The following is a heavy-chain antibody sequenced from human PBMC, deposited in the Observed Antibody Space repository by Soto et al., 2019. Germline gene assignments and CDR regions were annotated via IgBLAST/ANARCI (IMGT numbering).Heavy chain of an antibody. CDR1: GGSFSGYY. CDR3: ARLNGYCISSSCHGHYAMDV. D-gene: IGHD2-2*01. J-gene: IGHJ6*02. Sequence: SETLSLTCAVYGGSFSGYYWSWIRQPPGKGLEWIGSIYNSGRTYYNPSLNSRVTVSVDTSKNQFSLKVTSVTAADTAVYYCARLNGYCISSSCHGHYAMDVWGQGTTVTVSS. V-gene: IGHV4-34*01. CDR2: IYNSGRT.